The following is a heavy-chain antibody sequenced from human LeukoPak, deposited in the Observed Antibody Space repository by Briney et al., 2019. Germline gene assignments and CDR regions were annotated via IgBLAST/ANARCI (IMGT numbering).Heavy chain of an antibody. CDR3: ARVGGYNSYFDY. V-gene: IGHV3-74*01. J-gene: IGHJ4*02. CDR2: IKSDGSST. CDR1: GFTFSSHW. D-gene: IGHD5-24*01. Sequence: PGGSLRLSCAASGFTFSSHWMHWVRQAPGEGLVWVSRIKSDGSSTDYADSVKGRFTTSRDNAKNTLHLQMNSLRAEDTAVYFCARVGGYNSYFDYWGQGALVTVSS.